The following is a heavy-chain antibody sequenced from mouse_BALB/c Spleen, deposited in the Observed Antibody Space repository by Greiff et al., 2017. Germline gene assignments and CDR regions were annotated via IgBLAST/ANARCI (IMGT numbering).Heavy chain of an antibody. CDR1: GYTFTSYV. J-gene: IGHJ3*01. CDR3: ARGDYYGSSPAWFAY. CDR2: INPYNDGT. D-gene: IGHD1-1*01. Sequence: LQESGPELVKPGASVKMSCKASGYTFTSYVMHWVKQKPGQGLEWIGYINPYNDGTKYNEKFKGKATLTSDKSSSTAYMELSSLTSEDSAVYYCARGDYYGSSPAWFAYWGQGTLVTVSA. V-gene: IGHV1-14*01.